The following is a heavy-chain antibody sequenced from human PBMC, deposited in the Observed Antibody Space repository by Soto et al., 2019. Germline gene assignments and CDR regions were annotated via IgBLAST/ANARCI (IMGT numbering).Heavy chain of an antibody. J-gene: IGHJ4*02. CDR2: IIPIFGTA. D-gene: IGHD3-10*01. Sequence: QVQLVQSGAEVKKPGSSVKVSCKASGGTFSSYAISWVRQAPGQGLEWMGGIIPIFGTANYAQKFQGRVTRTAAEATSTACMELRSLRCEDTAVYYCARSDCGSGTDDYWGQGSLGTVSS. V-gene: IGHV1-69*12. CDR1: GGTFSSYA. CDR3: ARSDCGSGTDDY.